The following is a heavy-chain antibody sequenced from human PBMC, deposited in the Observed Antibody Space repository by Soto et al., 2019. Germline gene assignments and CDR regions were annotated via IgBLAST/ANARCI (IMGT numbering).Heavy chain of an antibody. V-gene: IGHV1-18*01. CDR2: ISAYNGNT. D-gene: IGHD3-22*01. CDR1: GYTFTSNG. Sequence: ASVKPSCKASGYTFTSNGISWVRQAPKQGLEWMGWISAYNGNTNYAQKLQGRVTMTTDTSTSTAYMELRSLRSDDTAVYYCASGYYDSSGYVDAFDIWGQGTMVTVSS. CDR3: ASGYYDSSGYVDAFDI. J-gene: IGHJ3*02.